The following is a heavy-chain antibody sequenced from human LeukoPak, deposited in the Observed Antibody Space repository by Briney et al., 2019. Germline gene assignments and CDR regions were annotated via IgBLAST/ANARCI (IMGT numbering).Heavy chain of an antibody. CDR3: ARDIVVVPAAMSHWFDP. CDR1: GGSISSGDYY. Sequence: SETLSLTCTASGGSISSGDYYWSWIRQPPGKGQEWIGYIYYSGSTYYNPSLKSRVTISVDASKNQFSLKLSSVTAADTAVYYCARDIVVVPAAMSHWFDPWGQGTLVTVSS. J-gene: IGHJ5*02. V-gene: IGHV4-30-4*01. CDR2: IYYSGST. D-gene: IGHD2-2*01.